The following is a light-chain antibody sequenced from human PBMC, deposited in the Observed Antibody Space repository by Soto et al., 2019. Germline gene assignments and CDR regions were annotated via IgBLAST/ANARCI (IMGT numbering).Light chain of an antibody. CDR3: QQYNNWPLT. Sequence: EIVMTQSPATLSVSPGERATLSCSASQSVSSNLAWYQQKPGQAPRLLIYGASTRATGIPARFSGSGSGTEFTLTISSLQSEDFAVYYCQQYNNWPLTFGQWTKVEIK. V-gene: IGKV3-15*01. CDR2: GAS. CDR1: QSVSSN. J-gene: IGKJ1*01.